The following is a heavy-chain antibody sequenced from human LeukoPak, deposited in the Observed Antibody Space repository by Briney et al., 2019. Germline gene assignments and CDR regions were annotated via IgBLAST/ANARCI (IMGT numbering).Heavy chain of an antibody. D-gene: IGHD3-22*01. J-gene: IGHJ6*03. CDR3: ARDSQDSGYNDYFMDV. CDR1: GGAISSYF. CDR2: IHHSWGT. Sequence: PSETLSLTCTVSGGAISSYFWGWIRQSPGKGLEWIGYIHHSWGTKSNPSLKSRVTMSVDTSRNQFSLKLSSVTAADTAVYYCARDSQDSGYNDYFMDVWGKGPRVSVSS. V-gene: IGHV4-59*01.